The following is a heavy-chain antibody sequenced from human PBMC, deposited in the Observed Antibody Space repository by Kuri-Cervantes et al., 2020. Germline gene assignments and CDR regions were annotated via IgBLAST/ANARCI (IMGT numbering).Heavy chain of an antibody. CDR1: GGSISSSSYY. CDR3: ARPSTVPYYGLDV. J-gene: IGHJ6*02. Sequence: SETLSLTCTVSGGSISSSSYYWGWIRQPPGKGLELIGTVYYSGSTSYHPSLKSRVTISVDRPKSQFSLKLRSVAAADTAVYYCARPSTVPYYGLDVWGQGTTVTVSS. V-gene: IGHV4-39*01. CDR2: VYYSGST. D-gene: IGHD4-17*01.